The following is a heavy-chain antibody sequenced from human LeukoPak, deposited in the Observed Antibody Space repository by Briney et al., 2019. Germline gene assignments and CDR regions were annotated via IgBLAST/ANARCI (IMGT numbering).Heavy chain of an antibody. Sequence: ASVKVSCKASGYTFTSYGISWVRQAPGQGLEWMGWISAYNGNTNYAQKLQGRVTMTTDTSTSTAYMELRSLRPDDTAVYYCARGRSGVPATLFDYWGQGALVTVSS. CDR3: ARGRSGVPATLFDY. CDR2: ISAYNGNT. J-gene: IGHJ4*02. D-gene: IGHD2-2*01. V-gene: IGHV1-18*01. CDR1: GYTFTSYG.